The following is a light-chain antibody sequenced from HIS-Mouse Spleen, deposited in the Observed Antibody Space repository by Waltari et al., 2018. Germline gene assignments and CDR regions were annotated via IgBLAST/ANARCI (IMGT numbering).Light chain of an antibody. V-gene: IGKV3-11*01. CDR3: QQRSNWYT. CDR1: QSVSSY. Sequence: EIVLTQSPATLSLSPGDRSTLSCGASQSVSSYLAWYQQKPGQAPRLLIYDASNRATGIPARFSGSGSGTDFTLTISSLEPEDFAVYYCQQRSNWYTFGQGTKLEIK. CDR2: DAS. J-gene: IGKJ2*01.